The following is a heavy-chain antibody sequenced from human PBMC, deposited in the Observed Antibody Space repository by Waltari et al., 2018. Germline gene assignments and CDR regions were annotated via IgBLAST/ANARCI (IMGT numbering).Heavy chain of an antibody. V-gene: IGHV3-21*01. CDR3: ARGAGGSSFDY. Sequence: EVQLVESGGGLVKPGGSLRLSCAASGFTFSSYRMNWVRQAPGKWLELVSSISSSSSYIYYAYSVKGLFTISRDNAKNSLYLQMNSLRAEDTAVYYCARGAGGSSFDYWGQGTLVTVSS. D-gene: IGHD1-26*01. CDR1: GFTFSSYR. J-gene: IGHJ4*02. CDR2: ISSSSSYI.